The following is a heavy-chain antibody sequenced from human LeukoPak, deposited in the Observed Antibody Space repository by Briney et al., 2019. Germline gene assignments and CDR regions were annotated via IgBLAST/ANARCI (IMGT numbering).Heavy chain of an antibody. V-gene: IGHV1-69*13. CDR3: ARDTVLWFGEPKYYYGMDV. CDR2: IIPIFGTA. D-gene: IGHD3-10*01. J-gene: IGHJ6*02. Sequence: SVKVSCKASGGTFSSYAISWVRQAPGQGLEWMGGIIPIFGTANYAQKFQGRVTITADESTSTAYMELSSLRSEDTAVYYCARDTVLWFGEPKYYYGMDVWGQGTTVTVSS. CDR1: GGTFSSYA.